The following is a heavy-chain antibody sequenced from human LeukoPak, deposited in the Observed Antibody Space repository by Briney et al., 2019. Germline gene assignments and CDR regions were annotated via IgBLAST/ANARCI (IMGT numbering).Heavy chain of an antibody. J-gene: IGHJ4*02. CDR2: INPNSGGT. Sequence: ASVKVSCKASGYTFTGYYLHWVRQAPGQGLEWMGWINPNSGGTNFAQKFQGRVTMTRDTSISTAYMELSSLESDDTAVYYCVRDLMTTQTWDFDYWGQGTLVSVSS. CDR1: GYTFTGYY. V-gene: IGHV1-2*02. D-gene: IGHD3-16*01. CDR3: VRDLMTTQTWDFDY.